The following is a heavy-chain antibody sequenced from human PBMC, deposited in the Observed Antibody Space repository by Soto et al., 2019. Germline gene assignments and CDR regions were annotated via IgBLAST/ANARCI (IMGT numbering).Heavy chain of an antibody. CDR3: ATDPYYYYGMDV. CDR1: GFTFSSYE. Sequence: GGSLRLSCAASGFTFSSYEMNWVRQAPGKGLEWVSYISSSGSTIYYADSVKGRFTISRDNAKNSLYLQMNSLRAEDTAVYYCATDPYYYYGMDVWGQGPTVTLSS. V-gene: IGHV3-48*03. J-gene: IGHJ6*02. D-gene: IGHD3-16*01. CDR2: ISSSGSTI.